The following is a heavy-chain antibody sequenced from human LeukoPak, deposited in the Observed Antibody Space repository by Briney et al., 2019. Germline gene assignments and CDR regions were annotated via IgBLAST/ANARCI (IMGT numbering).Heavy chain of an antibody. V-gene: IGHV1-69*06. J-gene: IGHJ4*02. CDR3: ARELRPYYYDSSGYFDY. CDR2: IIPIFGTA. CDR1: GGTFSSYA. D-gene: IGHD3-22*01. Sequence: SVKVSCKASGGTFSSYAISWVRQAPGQGLEWMGGIIPIFGTANYAQKFQGRVTVTADKSTSTAYMELSSLRSEDTAVYYCARELRPYYYDSSGYFDYWGQGTLVTVSS.